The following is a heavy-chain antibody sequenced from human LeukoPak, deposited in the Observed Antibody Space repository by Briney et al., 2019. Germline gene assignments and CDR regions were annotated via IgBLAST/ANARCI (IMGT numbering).Heavy chain of an antibody. V-gene: IGHV3-48*04. CDR2: ISSSSSAI. CDR1: GFTFSSYA. D-gene: IGHD2-15*01. J-gene: IGHJ6*03. CDR3: ARVGYLSRPYYYYYMDV. Sequence: PGGSLRLSCAASGFTFSSYAMNWVRQAPGKGLEWLSYISSSSSAIYYADSVKGRFTISRDNAKNSLYLQMNSLRAEDTAVYYCARVGYLSRPYYYYYMDVWGKGTTVTVSS.